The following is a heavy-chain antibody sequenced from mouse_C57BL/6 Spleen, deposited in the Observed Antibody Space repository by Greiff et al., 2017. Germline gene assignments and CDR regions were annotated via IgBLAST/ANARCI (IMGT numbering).Heavy chain of an antibody. Sequence: QVQLQQPGAELVRPGSSVKLSCKASGYTFTSYWMHWVKQRPIQGLEWIGNIDPSDSETHYNQKFKDKATLTVDKSSSTAYMQRSSLTSEDSAVYYCARPPLYGSSTGTGRDYFDYWGQGTTLTVSS. D-gene: IGHD1-1*01. CDR1: GYTFTSYW. J-gene: IGHJ2*01. V-gene: IGHV1-52*01. CDR2: IDPSDSET. CDR3: ARPPLYGSSTGTGRDYFDY.